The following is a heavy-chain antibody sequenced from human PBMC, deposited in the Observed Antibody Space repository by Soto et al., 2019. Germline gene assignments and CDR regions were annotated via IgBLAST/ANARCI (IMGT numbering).Heavy chain of an antibody. CDR3: AKDGRYSSSWYADY. Sequence: EVQLVESGGGLVQPGRSLRLSCAASGFTFDDYAMHWVRQAPGKGLEWVSGISWNSGSIGYVDSVKGRFTISRDNAKNSLYLQMNSLRAEDTALYYCAKDGRYSSSWYADYWGQGTLVTVSS. J-gene: IGHJ4*02. D-gene: IGHD6-13*01. CDR1: GFTFDDYA. CDR2: ISWNSGSI. V-gene: IGHV3-9*01.